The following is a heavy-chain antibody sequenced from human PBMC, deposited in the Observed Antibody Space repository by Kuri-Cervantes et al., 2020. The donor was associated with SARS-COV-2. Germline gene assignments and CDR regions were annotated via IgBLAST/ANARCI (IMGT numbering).Heavy chain of an antibody. CDR1: GYTFTSYG. CDR3: ARDYIVVVPAATNEFDP. CDR2: ISVYNGNT. V-gene: IGHV1-18*01. Sequence: ASVKVSCKASGYTFTSYGINWVRQAPGQGLEWMGWISVYNGNTNYAQKLQGRVTITRDTSASTAYMELSSLRSEDTAVYYCARDYIVVVPAATNEFDPWGQGTLVTVSS. D-gene: IGHD2-2*01. J-gene: IGHJ5*02.